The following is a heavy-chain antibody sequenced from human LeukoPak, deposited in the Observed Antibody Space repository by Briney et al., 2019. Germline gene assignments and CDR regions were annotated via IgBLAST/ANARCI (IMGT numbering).Heavy chain of an antibody. D-gene: IGHD2-21*02. V-gene: IGHV4-34*01. CDR3: ARVDRLIVVVTAISYYYYMDV. J-gene: IGHJ6*03. CDR1: GGSFSGYY. CDR2: INHSGST. Sequence: SETLSLTCAVYGGSFSGYYWSWIRQPPGKGLEWIGEINHSGSTNYNPSLKSRVTTSVDTSKNQFSLKLSSVTAADTAVYYCARVDRLIVVVTAISYYYYMDVWGKGTTVTVSS.